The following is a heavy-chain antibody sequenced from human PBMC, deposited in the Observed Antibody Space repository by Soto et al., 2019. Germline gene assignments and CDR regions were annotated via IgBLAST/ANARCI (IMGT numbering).Heavy chain of an antibody. CDR3: ARDGMKYGDYVVGYYYYYGMDV. Sequence: QVQLVQSGAEVKKPGSSVKVSCKASGGTFSSYAISWVRQAPGQGLEWMGGIIPIFGTANYAQKLQGRVTITADESTSTAYMELSSLRSEDTAVYYCARDGMKYGDYVVGYYYYYGMDVWGQGTTVTVSS. V-gene: IGHV1-69*01. D-gene: IGHD4-17*01. CDR1: GGTFSSYA. CDR2: IIPIFGTA. J-gene: IGHJ6*02.